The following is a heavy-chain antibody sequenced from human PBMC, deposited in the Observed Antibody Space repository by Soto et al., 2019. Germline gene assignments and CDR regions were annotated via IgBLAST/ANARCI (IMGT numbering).Heavy chain of an antibody. J-gene: IGHJ6*02. Sequence: SVKVSCKASGGTFSSYAISWVRQAPGQGLEWMGGIIPIFGTANYAQKFQGRVTITADESTSTAYMELSSLRSEDTAVYYCATREGDFWSGFSHYYYYGMDVWAQGTTVTVSS. CDR1: GGTFSSYA. CDR2: IIPIFGTA. D-gene: IGHD3-3*01. CDR3: ATREGDFWSGFSHYYYYGMDV. V-gene: IGHV1-69*13.